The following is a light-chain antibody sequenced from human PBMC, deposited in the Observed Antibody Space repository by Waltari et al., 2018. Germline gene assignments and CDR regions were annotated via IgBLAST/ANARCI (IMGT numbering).Light chain of an antibody. J-gene: IGLJ3*02. CDR1: SSDVGGYNY. Sequence: QSALTQPASVSGSPGQSITISCTGTSSDVGGYNYVSWYQQHPGKAPKLMMYDVSNRPSGVSKRFAGSKSGNTASLTISGLQAEDEADYYCSSYTSSSTLWVFGGGTKLTVL. CDR3: SSYTSSSTLWV. CDR2: DVS. V-gene: IGLV2-14*03.